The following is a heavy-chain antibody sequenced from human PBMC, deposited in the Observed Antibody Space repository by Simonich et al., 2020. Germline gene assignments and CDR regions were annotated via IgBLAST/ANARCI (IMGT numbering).Heavy chain of an antibody. V-gene: IGHV4-34*01. D-gene: IGHD1-26*01. Sequence: QVQLQQWGAGLLKPSETLSLTCAVYGGSFSGYYWSWIRQPPGKGLEWIGEINHSGSTNYNPSIKSRVTISVDTSKNQFSRKLSSVTAADTAVYYCAREGFSGSYYDYWGQGTLVTVSS. J-gene: IGHJ4*02. CDR1: GGSFSGYY. CDR3: AREGFSGSYYDY. CDR2: INHSGST.